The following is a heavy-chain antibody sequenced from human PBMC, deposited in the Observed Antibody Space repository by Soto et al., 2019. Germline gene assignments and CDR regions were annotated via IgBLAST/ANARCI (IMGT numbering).Heavy chain of an antibody. CDR1: GFTFSSYA. CDR3: AKDGGNIVATLHAFDI. J-gene: IGHJ3*02. V-gene: IGHV3-23*01. D-gene: IGHD5-12*01. Sequence: GGSLRLSCAASGFTFSSYAMSWVRQAPGKGLEWVSAISGSGGSTYYADSVKGRFTISRDNSKNTLYLQMNSLRAEDTAVYYCAKDGGNIVATLHAFDIWGQGTMVTVSS. CDR2: ISGSGGST.